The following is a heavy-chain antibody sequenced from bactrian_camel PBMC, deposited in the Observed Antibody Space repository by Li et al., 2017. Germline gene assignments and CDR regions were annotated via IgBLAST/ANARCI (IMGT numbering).Heavy chain of an antibody. J-gene: IGHJ4*01. CDR1: GFAFSSNR. CDR3: ANWGSN. Sequence: HVQLVESGGGLVQPGGSLRLSCAASGFAFSSNRMYWVRQAPGKGLEWVSAINSRGGSAYYADSMKGRFTISRDNAKNMLYLQLNSLKTEDTAMYYCANWGSNWGQGTQVTVS. D-gene: IGHD5*01. CDR2: INSRGGSA. V-gene: IGHV3S1*01.